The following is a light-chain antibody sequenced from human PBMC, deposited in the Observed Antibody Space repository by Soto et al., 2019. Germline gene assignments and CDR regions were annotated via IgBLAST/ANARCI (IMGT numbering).Light chain of an antibody. CDR2: DVS. CDR1: SSDVGGYNY. V-gene: IGLV2-14*01. CDR3: SSYTSSSTLDKV. J-gene: IGLJ2*01. Sequence: QSALTQPASVSGSPGQSITISCTGTSSDVGGYNYVSWYQQHPGKAPKLMIYDVSNRPSGVSNRFSGSKSGNTASLTISGLQAEDEADYYRSSYTSSSTLDKVFGGGTQLTVL.